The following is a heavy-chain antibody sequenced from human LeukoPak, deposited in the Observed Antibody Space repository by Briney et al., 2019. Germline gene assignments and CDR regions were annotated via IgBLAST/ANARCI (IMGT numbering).Heavy chain of an antibody. CDR1: GITFSSYT. CDR3: AKGVFAVATIGD. J-gene: IGHJ1*01. Sequence: GGSLRLSCAASGITFSSYTMSWVRQAPGKGLGWVSGISGSGGGTSYADSVKGRFTISRDNSKNTLYLQMNSLRAEDTAVYYCAKGVFAVATIGDWGQGTLVTVSS. CDR2: ISGSGGGT. D-gene: IGHD5-12*01. V-gene: IGHV3-23*01.